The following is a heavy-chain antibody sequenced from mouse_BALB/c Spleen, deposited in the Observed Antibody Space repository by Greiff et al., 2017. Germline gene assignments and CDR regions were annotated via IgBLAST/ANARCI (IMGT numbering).Heavy chain of an antibody. J-gene: IGHJ2*01. Sequence: QVQLKQSGAELAKPGASVKMSCKASGYTFTSYWMHWVKQRPGQGLEWIGYINPSTGYTEYNQKFKDKATLTADKSSSTAYMQLSSLTSEDSAVYYCARGWGNLFDYWGQGTTLTVSS. CDR3: ARGWGNLFDY. CDR2: INPSTGYT. CDR1: GYTFTSYW. V-gene: IGHV1-7*01. D-gene: IGHD2-1*01.